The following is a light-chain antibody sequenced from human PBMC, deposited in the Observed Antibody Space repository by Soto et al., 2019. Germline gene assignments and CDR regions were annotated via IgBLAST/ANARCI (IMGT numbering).Light chain of an antibody. CDR2: DAS. V-gene: IGKV3D-11*02. CDR1: ESVSSN. CDR3: QQRSNWQIT. Sequence: EIVMTQSPATLSVSPGERATLSCRASESVSSNLAWYQQKPGQAPRLLIYDASNRATGIPARFSGSGSGTDFTLTISSLEPEDFAVYYCQQRSNWQITFGQGRLL. J-gene: IGKJ5*01.